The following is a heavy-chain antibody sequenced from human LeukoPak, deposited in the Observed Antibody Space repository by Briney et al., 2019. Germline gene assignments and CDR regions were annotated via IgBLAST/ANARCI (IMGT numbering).Heavy chain of an antibody. J-gene: IGHJ4*02. D-gene: IGHD3-22*01. CDR3: AEVGAYYYDSSGYWVYFDY. V-gene: IGHV3-23*01. CDR1: GFTFSSYA. CDR2: ISGSGGST. Sequence: GASLRLSCAASGFTFSSYAMSWVRQAPGKGLEWVSAISGSGGSTYYADSVKGRFTISRDNSKNTLYLQMNSLRAEDTAVYYCAEVGAYYYDSSGYWVYFDYWGQGTLVTVSS.